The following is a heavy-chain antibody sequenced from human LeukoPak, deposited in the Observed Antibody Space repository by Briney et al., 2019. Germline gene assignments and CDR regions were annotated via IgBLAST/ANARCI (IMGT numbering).Heavy chain of an antibody. CDR1: GFTFSSYA. CDR3: AKDRDPQGSRPGDY. D-gene: IGHD1-14*01. V-gene: IGHV3-23*01. CDR2: ISGSGGNT. J-gene: IGHJ4*02. Sequence: GGSLRLSCAVSGFTFSSYAMSWVRQAPGKGLEWVSGISGSGGNTYYADSVKGRFTISRDNSKNTLYLQMNSLRAEDTAVYYCAKDRDPQGSRPGDYWGQGTLVTVSS.